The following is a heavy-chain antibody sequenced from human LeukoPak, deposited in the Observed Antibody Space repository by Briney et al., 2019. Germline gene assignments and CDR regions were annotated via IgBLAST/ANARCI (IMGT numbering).Heavy chain of an antibody. CDR1: GASISSYY. Sequence: SETRSFTCTASGASISSYYWSWIRQPPGKGLEWTGYIYYSGSTNYNPSLKSRVTISVDTSKNQFSLKLSSVTAADTAVYYCARGGSYQTEYFQHWGQGTLVTVSS. V-gene: IGHV4-59*13. D-gene: IGHD1-26*01. CDR2: IYYSGST. CDR3: ARGGSYQTEYFQH. J-gene: IGHJ1*01.